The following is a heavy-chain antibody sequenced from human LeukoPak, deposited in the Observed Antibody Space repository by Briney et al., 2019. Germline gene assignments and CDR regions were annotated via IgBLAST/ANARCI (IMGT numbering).Heavy chain of an antibody. CDR1: GGTFSSYA. J-gene: IGHJ4*02. CDR2: IIPIFGTA. D-gene: IGHD1-20*01. CDR3: ARVWGYNWNGENDY. Sequence: SVKVSCKASGGTFSSYAISWVRQAPGQGLEWMGGIIPIFGTANYAQKFQGRVTITADESTSTAYMELSSLRSDDTAVYYCARVWGYNWNGENDYWGQGTLVTVSS. V-gene: IGHV1-69*13.